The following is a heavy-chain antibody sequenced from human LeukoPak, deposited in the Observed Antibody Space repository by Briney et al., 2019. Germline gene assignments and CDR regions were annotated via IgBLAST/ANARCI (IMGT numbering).Heavy chain of an antibody. CDR3: AKDFGCSSTSCYPYFDY. D-gene: IGHD2-2*01. Sequence: EGSLRLSCAASGFTFSSYGMHWVRQAPGKGLEWVAVISYDGSNKYYADSVKGRFTISRDNSKNTLYLQMNSLRAEDTAVYYCAKDFGCSSTSCYPYFDYWGQGTLVTVSS. J-gene: IGHJ4*02. CDR1: GFTFSSYG. CDR2: ISYDGSNK. V-gene: IGHV3-30*18.